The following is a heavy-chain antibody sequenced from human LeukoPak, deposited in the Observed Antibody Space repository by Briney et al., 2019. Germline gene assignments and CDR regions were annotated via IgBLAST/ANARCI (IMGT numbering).Heavy chain of an antibody. CDR2: IYYSGST. CDR1: GGSISGHY. CDR3: ARYYYESSGYYILDY. J-gene: IGHJ4*02. Sequence: SETLSLTCTVSGGSISGHYWSWIRQPPGKGLEWIGYIYYSGSTNYNPSLKSRVTVSVDTSKNQFSLNLSSVTAADTAVYYCARYYYESSGYYILDYWGQGTLVTVSS. D-gene: IGHD3-22*01. V-gene: IGHV4-59*11.